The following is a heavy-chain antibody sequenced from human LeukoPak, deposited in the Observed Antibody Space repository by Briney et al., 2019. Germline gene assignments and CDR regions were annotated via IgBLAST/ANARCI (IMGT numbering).Heavy chain of an antibody. V-gene: IGHV3-23*01. Sequence: PGGSLRLSCAASGFTFSSYVMNWVRQAPGKGLEWVSTISNSGGSTYYADSVKGRFTISRDNSNNTLYLQMNSLRAEDTAIYYCAKDRTVGASYWYFDLWGRGTLVTVSS. D-gene: IGHD1-26*01. CDR1: GFTFSSYV. CDR2: ISNSGGST. J-gene: IGHJ2*01. CDR3: AKDRTVGASYWYFDL.